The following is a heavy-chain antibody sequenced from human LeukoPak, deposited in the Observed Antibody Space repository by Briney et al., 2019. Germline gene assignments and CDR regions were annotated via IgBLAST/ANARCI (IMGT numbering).Heavy chain of an antibody. CDR3: ETSLGED. V-gene: IGHV3-66*01. D-gene: IGHD3-10*01. CDR1: XXTVXXXY. J-gene: IGHJ4*02. Sequence: LRLSCXXXXXTVXXXYMSWVRQAPGKGLEWVSVIYSGGSTYYADSVKGRFTISRDNSKNTLYLQMNSLRAEDTAVYYCETSLGEDWGQGTLVTVSS. CDR2: IYSGGST.